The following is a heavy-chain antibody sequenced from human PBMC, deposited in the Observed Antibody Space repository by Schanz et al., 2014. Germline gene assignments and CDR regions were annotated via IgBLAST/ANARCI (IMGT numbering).Heavy chain of an antibody. V-gene: IGHV4-4*02. D-gene: IGHD2-2*02. J-gene: IGHJ4*02. Sequence: QVQLQESGPGLVKPSGTLSLTCTISRGSIGSTNWWSWLRQSPRKGLEWISDIYETGRTNYNPSLGSRVTVSVEKSTNQFSLKLSSVTAADTAVYYCARDWVVPAAIGEGNWNYDNWGQGTLVTVSS. CDR1: RGSIGSTNW. CDR2: IYETGRT. CDR3: ARDWVVPAAIGEGNWNYDN.